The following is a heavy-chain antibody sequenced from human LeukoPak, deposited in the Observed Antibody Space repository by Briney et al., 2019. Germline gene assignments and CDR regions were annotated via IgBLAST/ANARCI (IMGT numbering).Heavy chain of an antibody. CDR1: GFPFSIYE. V-gene: IGHV3-48*03. CDR2: IGSSGTTI. J-gene: IGHJ4*02. Sequence: GGSLRLSCAVSGFPFSIYEMNWVRQAPGKGREWVSKIGSSGTTIYYADSVKGRFSISRDNAKNSLYLQMNSLRVEDTAVYYCALLAVASDFDYWGQGALVTVSS. CDR3: ALLAVASDFDY. D-gene: IGHD6-19*01.